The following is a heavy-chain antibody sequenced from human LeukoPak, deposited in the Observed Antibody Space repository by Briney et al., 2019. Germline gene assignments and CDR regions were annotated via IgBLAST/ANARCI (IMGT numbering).Heavy chain of an antibody. Sequence: PSETLSLTCTVSGGSISSSSYYWGWIRQPPGKGLEWIASMHYSGSTTNNPSLKSRVTISADTSKNQFSLKLSSVTAADTAVYYCARRGGSPRSRFDPWGQGTLVTVSS. CDR1: GGSISSSSYY. CDR2: MHYSGST. J-gene: IGHJ5*02. D-gene: IGHD1-26*01. CDR3: ARRGGSPRSRFDP. V-gene: IGHV4-39*07.